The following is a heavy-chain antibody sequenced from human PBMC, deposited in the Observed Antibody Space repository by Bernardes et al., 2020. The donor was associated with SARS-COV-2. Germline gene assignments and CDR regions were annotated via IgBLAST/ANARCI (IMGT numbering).Heavy chain of an antibody. CDR1: GFTFSNYG. CDR2: KPTDAYKE. D-gene: IGHD6-19*01. Sequence: RGSLRLSCAASGFTFSNYGMHWVRQAPGTGLEWVAIKPTDAYKENYADSVKGRFTISRDNAKNMLYLQMDSLRPEDTAVYYCAKSVAVAGYYLDYWGQGTLVTVAS. V-gene: IGHV3-30*18. J-gene: IGHJ4*02. CDR3: AKSVAVAGYYLDY.